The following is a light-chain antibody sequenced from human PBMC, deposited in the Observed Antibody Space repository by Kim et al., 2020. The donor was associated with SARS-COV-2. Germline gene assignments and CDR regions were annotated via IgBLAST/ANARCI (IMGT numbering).Light chain of an antibody. CDR1: SSDVGGYNY. CDR3: CSYAGTYTLV. Sequence: QSALTQPRSVSGSPGQSVTISCTGSSSDVGGYNYVSWFQQYPGKAPKLMIYDVTKRPSGVPDRFSGSKSGNTASLTISGLQAEDEAEYYCCSYAGTYTLVFGGGTKVTVL. J-gene: IGLJ2*01. V-gene: IGLV2-11*01. CDR2: DVT.